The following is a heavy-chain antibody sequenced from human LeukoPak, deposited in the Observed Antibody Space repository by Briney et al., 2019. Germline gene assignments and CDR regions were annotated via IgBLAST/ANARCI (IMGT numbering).Heavy chain of an antibody. V-gene: IGHV3-21*01. CDR2: ISSSSSYI. CDR1: GFTFSSYS. D-gene: IGHD4-17*01. Sequence: PGGSLRLSCAASGFTFSSYSMNWVRQAPGKGLEWVSSISSSSSYIYYADSVKGRFTISRDNAKNSLYLQMNSLRAEDTAVYYCAKDLGPPEMTTVTYYYYYYGMDVWGQGTTVTVSS. CDR3: AKDLGPPEMTTVTYYYYYYGMDV. J-gene: IGHJ6*02.